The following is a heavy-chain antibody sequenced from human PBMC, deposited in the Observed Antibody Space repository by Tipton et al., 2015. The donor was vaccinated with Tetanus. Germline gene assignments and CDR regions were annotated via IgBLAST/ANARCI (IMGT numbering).Heavy chain of an antibody. V-gene: IGHV4-59*02. CDR3: AGVTAQRTELYFDH. CDR2: VYYTGST. Sequence: TLSLTCTVSGDSVSGYYWSWIRQPPGKGLEWIGYVYYTGSTNHNPSLKSRVTISMARSKNQISLQLTSVTAADTAVYFCAGVTAQRTELYFDHWGQGTLVTVSS. CDR1: GDSVSGYY. J-gene: IGHJ4*02. D-gene: IGHD6-13*01.